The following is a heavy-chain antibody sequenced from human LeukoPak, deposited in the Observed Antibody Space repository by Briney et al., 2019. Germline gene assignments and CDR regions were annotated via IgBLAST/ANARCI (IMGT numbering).Heavy chain of an antibody. J-gene: IGHJ4*02. CDR3: ARRDYGDYFRVLYYFDY. V-gene: IGHV4-39*01. CDR2: IYYSGST. CDR1: GGSISSSSYY. Sequence: SETLSPTCTVSGGSISSSSYYWGWIRQPPGKGLEWIGSIYYSGSTYYNPSLKSRVTISVDTSKNQFSLKLSSVTAADTAVYYCARRDYGDYFRVLYYFDYWGQGTLVTVSS. D-gene: IGHD4-17*01.